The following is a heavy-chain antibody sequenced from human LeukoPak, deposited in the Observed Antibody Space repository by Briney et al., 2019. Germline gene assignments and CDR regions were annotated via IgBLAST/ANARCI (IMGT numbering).Heavy chain of an antibody. J-gene: IGHJ4*02. Sequence: SSETLSLTCTVSGGSISSSSYYWGWIRQPPGKGLEWIGSIYYSGSTYYNPSLKSRVTISVDTSKNQFSLKLSSVTAADTAVYYCARVGWDFWSGSVGDFDYWGQGTLVTVSS. CDR2: IYYSGST. CDR3: ARVGWDFWSGSVGDFDY. CDR1: GGSISSSSYY. V-gene: IGHV4-39*07. D-gene: IGHD3-3*01.